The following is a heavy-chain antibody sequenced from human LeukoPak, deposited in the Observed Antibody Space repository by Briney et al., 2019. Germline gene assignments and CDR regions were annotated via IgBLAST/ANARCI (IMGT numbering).Heavy chain of an antibody. V-gene: IGHV3-23*01. CDR1: GFTFSSYA. CDR3: ARRAGAYSHPYDY. D-gene: IGHD4/OR15-4a*01. CDR2: ISGSGGST. J-gene: IGHJ4*02. Sequence: GGSLRLSCAASGFTFSSYAMSWVRQAPGKGLEWVSSISGSGGSTYYADSVKGRFTISRDNSKNTLYLQMNSLRADDTAVYYCARRAGAYSHPYDYWGQGTLVTVSS.